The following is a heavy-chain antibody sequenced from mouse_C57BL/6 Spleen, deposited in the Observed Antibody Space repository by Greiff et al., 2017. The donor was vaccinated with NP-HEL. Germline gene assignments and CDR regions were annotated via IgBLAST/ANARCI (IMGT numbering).Heavy chain of an antibody. CDR1: GYTFTSYW. V-gene: IGHV1-69*01. J-gene: IGHJ2*01. CDR3: ARGADGSSYVFDY. Sequence: QVQLQQPGAELVMPGASVKLSCKASGYTFTSYWMHWVKQRPGQGLAWIGEIDPSDSYTNYNQKFKGKSTLTVDNSSSTAYLQLSSLTSEDSAVKYCARGADGSSYVFDYWGQGTTLTVSS. CDR2: IDPSDSYT. D-gene: IGHD1-1*01.